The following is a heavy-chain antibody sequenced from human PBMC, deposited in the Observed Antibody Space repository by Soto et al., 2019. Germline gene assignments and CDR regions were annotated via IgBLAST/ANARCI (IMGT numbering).Heavy chain of an antibody. D-gene: IGHD2-21*02. V-gene: IGHV1-3*05. J-gene: IGHJ4*02. CDR1: GYTFTSYA. CDR2: INAGNGNT. Sequence: QGQLVQSGAEEKKPGASVKVSCKASGYTFTSYAMHWVRQAPGQSLEWMGWINAGNGNTKYSQKFQGRVTITRDTSASTAYMELSSLRSEDTAVYYCARSIVVVTALDYWGQGTLVTVSS. CDR3: ARSIVVVTALDY.